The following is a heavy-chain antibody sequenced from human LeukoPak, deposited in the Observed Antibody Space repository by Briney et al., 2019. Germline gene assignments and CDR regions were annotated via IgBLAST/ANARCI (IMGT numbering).Heavy chain of an antibody. CDR2: ISAYNGNT. J-gene: IGHJ4*02. Sequence: ASVKVSCKASGYTFTSYGISWVRQAPGQGLEWMGWISAYNGNTNYAQKLQGRVTMTTDTSTSKAYMELRSMRSDDTAVYYCARLTAGVVVDAHHVVEAKLYHYFDYWGQGTLVTVSS. V-gene: IGHV1-18*01. CDR3: ARLTAGVVVDAHHVVEAKLYHYFDY. D-gene: IGHD2-15*01. CDR1: GYTFTSYG.